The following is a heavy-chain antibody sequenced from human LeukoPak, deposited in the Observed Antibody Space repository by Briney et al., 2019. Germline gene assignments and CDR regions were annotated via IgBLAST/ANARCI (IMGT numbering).Heavy chain of an antibody. CDR3: VGWSATRIDY. V-gene: IGHV4-4*07. D-gene: IGHD3-3*01. J-gene: IGHJ4*02. CDR2: IYSSGST. Sequence: SETLSLTCTASGGSISSDSWSWIRQPAGKGLEWIGRIYSSGSTNYNPSLKSRVTMSVDTSKNQFSLKLSSVTAADTAVYYCVGWSATRIDYWGQGTLVTVSS. CDR1: GGSISSDS.